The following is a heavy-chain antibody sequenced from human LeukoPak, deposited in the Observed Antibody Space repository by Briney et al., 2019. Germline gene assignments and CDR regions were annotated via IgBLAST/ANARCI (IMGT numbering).Heavy chain of an antibody. CDR3: ARAGRVTGPHYYGMDV. D-gene: IGHD3-10*01. J-gene: IGHJ6*02. CDR2: INAGNGNT. Sequence: ASVNVSCKASGYTFTSYAMHWVRQAPGQRLEWMGWINAGNGNTKYSQKFQGRVTITRDTSASTAYMELSSLRSEDTAVYYCARAGRVTGPHYYGMDVWGQGTTVTVSS. V-gene: IGHV1-3*01. CDR1: GYTFTSYA.